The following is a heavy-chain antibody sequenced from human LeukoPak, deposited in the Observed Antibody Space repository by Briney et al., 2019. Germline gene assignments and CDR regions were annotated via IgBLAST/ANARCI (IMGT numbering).Heavy chain of an antibody. D-gene: IGHD6-19*01. Sequence: GGSLRLSCAASGFTFSSSEMNWVRQAPGKGLEWVSYISSSGSSIYYADSVKGRFTISRDNAKNTLYLQMNSPRAEDTAVYYCARRGAASGAFDIWGQGTMVTVSS. CDR1: GFTFSSSE. V-gene: IGHV3-48*03. J-gene: IGHJ3*02. CDR2: ISSSGSSI. CDR3: ARRGAASGAFDI.